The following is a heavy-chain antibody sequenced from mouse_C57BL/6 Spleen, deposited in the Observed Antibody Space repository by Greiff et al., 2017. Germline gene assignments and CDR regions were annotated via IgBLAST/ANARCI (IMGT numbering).Heavy chain of an antibody. J-gene: IGHJ4*01. CDR3: ARPTFSGYAMDY. V-gene: IGHV5-17*01. CDR1: GFTFRDSG. CDR2: ISSGSSTI. Sequence: EVQLVESGGGLVKPGGSLKLSCAASGFTFRDSGMHWVRQAPEKGLEWVAYISSGSSTIYYADTVKGRFTFSRDNAKNTLFLQMTSLRSEDTAVYYCARPTFSGYAMDYWGQGTSVTVSS. D-gene: IGHD3-1*01.